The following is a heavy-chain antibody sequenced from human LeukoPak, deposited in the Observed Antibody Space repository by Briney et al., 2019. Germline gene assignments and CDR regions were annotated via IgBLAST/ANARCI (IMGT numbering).Heavy chain of an antibody. CDR2: IYYSGTT. Sequence: SETLSLTCTVSGASITSHSWTWIRQPPGKGLEWIGYIYYSGTTNYNPSLKSRVTISRDTSKNQFSLKVTSVTAADTALYCCVRGSGWLDYWGQGTLVTASS. CDR3: VRGSGWLDY. D-gene: IGHD6-19*01. J-gene: IGHJ4*02. V-gene: IGHV4-59*03. CDR1: GASITSHS.